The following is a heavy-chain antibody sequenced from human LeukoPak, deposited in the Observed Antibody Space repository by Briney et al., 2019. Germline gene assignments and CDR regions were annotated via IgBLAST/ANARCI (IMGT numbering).Heavy chain of an antibody. D-gene: IGHD6-13*01. J-gene: IGHJ6*03. CDR3: ARNDIAAAGRDYYYYYMDV. CDR2: IYHSGST. CDR1: GGSISSGGYY. V-gene: IGHV4-30-2*02. Sequence: PSETLSLTCTVSGGSISSGGYYWSWIRQPPGKGLEWIGYIYHSGSTYYNPSLKSRVTISVDRSKNQFSLKLSSVTAADTAVYYCARNDIAAAGRDYYYYYMDVWGKGTTVTVSS.